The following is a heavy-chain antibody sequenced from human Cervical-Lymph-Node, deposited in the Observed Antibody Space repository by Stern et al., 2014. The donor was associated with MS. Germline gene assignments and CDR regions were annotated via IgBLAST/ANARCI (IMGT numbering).Heavy chain of an antibody. CDR1: GGTFRNFS. CDR2: IVPIFGPV. J-gene: IGHJ4*02. CDR3: ATADYDFGSGPNN. D-gene: IGHD3-10*01. Sequence: QLQLVQSGAEVKRPGSSVKVSCKPSGGTFRNFSVTWVRQAPGQGLEWMGKIVPIFGPVNFVPKFQSGLKMTTDKSTKTAYMELSSLKSADTAVYYCATADYDFGSGPNNWGQGTLVTVSS. V-gene: IGHV1-69*05.